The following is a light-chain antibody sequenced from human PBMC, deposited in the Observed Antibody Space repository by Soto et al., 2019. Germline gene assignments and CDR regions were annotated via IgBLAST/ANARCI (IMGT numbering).Light chain of an antibody. CDR1: SSDVGGYNY. J-gene: IGLJ1*01. CDR2: EVS. CDR3: SSYTSSSTPVV. Sequence: QSVLTQPASVSGSPGQSITISCTGTSSDVGGYNYVSWYQQHPGKAPKLIIYEVSNRPSGVSNRFSGSKSGNTASLTISGLQAEDKADYYCSSYTSSSTPVVFGTGTKLTVL. V-gene: IGLV2-14*01.